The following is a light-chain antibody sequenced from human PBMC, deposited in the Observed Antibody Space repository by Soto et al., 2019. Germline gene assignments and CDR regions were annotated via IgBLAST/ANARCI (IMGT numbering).Light chain of an antibody. CDR3: QHCDGSPRLT. CDR2: GAS. Sequence: EIVLTQSPGTLSLSPGERATLSCRASQSVSSSYLAWYQQKPGQAPRLLIYGASSRATGIPDRFSGSGSGTAFTTPISRLQPEDFAAYYCQHCDGSPRLTCGGGTKLESK. CDR1: QSVSSSY. V-gene: IGKV3-20*01. J-gene: IGKJ4*01.